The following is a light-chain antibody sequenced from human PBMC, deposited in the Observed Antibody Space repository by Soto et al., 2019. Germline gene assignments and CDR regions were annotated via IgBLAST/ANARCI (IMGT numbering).Light chain of an antibody. V-gene: IGKV1-5*03. CDR3: LQYNSYRT. J-gene: IGKJ1*01. Sequence: DLQMTQSPSSLSASVGDRFAITCRASQSISSWLAWYKQKPGKAPKLLIYKASSLESGVPSRLSGSGSGTEFTLTISSLKPDDFATYYCLQYNSYRTFGHGTKVDIK. CDR1: QSISSW. CDR2: KAS.